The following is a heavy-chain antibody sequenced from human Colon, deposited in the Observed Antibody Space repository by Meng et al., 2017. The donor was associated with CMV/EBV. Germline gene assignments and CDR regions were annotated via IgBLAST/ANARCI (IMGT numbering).Heavy chain of an antibody. D-gene: IGHD3-10*01. CDR2: INYSETI. CDR3: ARRVGSGKYYFDY. CDR1: GGSFTGYL. Sequence: CAVYGGSFTGYLCSWIRQSPGKGMEWIGEINYSETINYNPSLKSRLTMSVDASRNQFSLKLSSVTAADTALYYCARRVGSGKYYFDYWSQGTLVTVSS. J-gene: IGHJ4*02. V-gene: IGHV4-34*01.